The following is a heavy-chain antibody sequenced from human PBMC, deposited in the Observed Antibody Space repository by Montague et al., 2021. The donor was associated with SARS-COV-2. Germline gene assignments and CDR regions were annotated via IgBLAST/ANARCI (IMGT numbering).Heavy chain of an antibody. J-gene: IGHJ5*02. V-gene: IGHV4-61*01. CDR3: ARSVVGGTYRHTRWFDP. CDR1: GGGSISSSHW. CDR2: TYYSGVA. D-gene: IGHD3-16*02. Sequence: SETRSLTCTVSGGGSISSSHWWSWVRRPPGKGLEYIGYTYYSGVANYNPSLRSRVTMSLDTSKNQFSLNLRSVTAADTAVYYCARSVVGGTYRHTRWFDPWGQGTLVTVFS.